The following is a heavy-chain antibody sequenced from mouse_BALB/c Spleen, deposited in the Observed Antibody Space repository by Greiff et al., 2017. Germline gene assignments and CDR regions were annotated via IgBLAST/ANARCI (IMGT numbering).Heavy chain of an antibody. CDR2: ISYSGST. V-gene: IGHV3-8*02. Sequence: EVQVVESGPSLVKPSQTLSLTCSVTGDSITSGYWNWIRKFPGNKLEYMGYISYSGSTYYNPSLKSRISITRDTSKNQYYLQLNSVTTEDTATYYCASHYYGSSYGYFDVWGAGTTVTVSS. CDR1: GDSITSGY. J-gene: IGHJ1*01. D-gene: IGHD1-1*01. CDR3: ASHYYGSSYGYFDV.